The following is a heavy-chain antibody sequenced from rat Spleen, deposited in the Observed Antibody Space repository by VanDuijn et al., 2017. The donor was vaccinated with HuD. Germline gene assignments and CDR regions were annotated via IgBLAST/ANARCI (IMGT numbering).Heavy chain of an antibody. J-gene: IGHJ4*01. D-gene: IGHD4-3*01. CDR1: RFTFSTYG. Sequence: EVQLVESGGGLVQPGRSLKLSCATSRFTFSTYGMAWVRQSPKKGLEWVATINYDGRNTYYGDSVKGRFTVSRDNAESTLNLEMDSLRSEDTATYYCARHNSGYGVMDAWGQGASVTVSS. V-gene: IGHV5-29*01. CDR3: ARHNSGYGVMDA. CDR2: INYDGRNT.